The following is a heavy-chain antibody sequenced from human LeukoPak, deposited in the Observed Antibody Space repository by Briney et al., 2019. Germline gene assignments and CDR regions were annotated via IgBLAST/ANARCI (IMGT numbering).Heavy chain of an antibody. D-gene: IGHD3-3*01. J-gene: IGHJ4*02. CDR2: INHSGST. Sequence: SETLSLTCAVSGGSFSGYYWSWIRQPPGKGLEWIGEINHSGSTNYNPSLKSRVTISVDTSKNQFSLKLSSVTAADTAVYYCAREPSYYDFWSGYFDYWGQGTLVTVSS. CDR3: AREPSYYDFWSGYFDY. V-gene: IGHV4-34*01. CDR1: GGSFSGYY.